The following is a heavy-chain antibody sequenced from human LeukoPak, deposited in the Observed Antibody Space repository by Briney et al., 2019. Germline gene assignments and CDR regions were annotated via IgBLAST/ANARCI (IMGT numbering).Heavy chain of an antibody. Sequence: GRSLRLSCAASGFTFSSYGMHWVRQAPGKGLEWVAVIWYDGSNKYYADSVKGRFSISRDNSKNTLYLQMNSLRAEDTAVYYCARGGMQYYGSGTFYYGMDVWGQGTTVTVSS. V-gene: IGHV3-30*19. D-gene: IGHD3-10*01. J-gene: IGHJ6*02. CDR2: IWYDGSNK. CDR3: ARGGMQYYGSGTFYYGMDV. CDR1: GFTFSSYG.